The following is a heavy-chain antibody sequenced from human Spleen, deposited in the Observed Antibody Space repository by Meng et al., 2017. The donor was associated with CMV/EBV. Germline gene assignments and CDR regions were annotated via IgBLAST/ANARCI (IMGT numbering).Heavy chain of an antibody. CDR1: GFTFSSYW. V-gene: IGHV3-74*01. CDR3: VRASGSYSFDY. D-gene: IGHD3-10*01. CDR2: IKSDGSST. Sequence: GGSLRLSCAASGFTFSSYWMHWVRHAPGKGLVWVSRIKSDGSSTSYADSVKGRFTISSDNAKNTLYLQINRLRAEDTAVYYCVRASGSYSFDYWGQGTLVTVSS. J-gene: IGHJ4*02.